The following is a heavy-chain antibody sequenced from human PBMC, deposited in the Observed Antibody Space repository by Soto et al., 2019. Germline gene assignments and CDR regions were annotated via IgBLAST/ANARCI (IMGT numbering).Heavy chain of an antibody. V-gene: IGHV3-73*01. CDR3: TRPSHDTSSYFQHEAYYFDF. J-gene: IGHJ4*02. D-gene: IGHD3-10*01. CDR2: IRNKANSYET. CDR1: GFIFSGSA. Sequence: PVGSLRLSCAASGFIFSGSAFHWARQASGKGPEWVGRIRNKANSYETAYSASVRGRFTISRDDSKNTAYLQMNSLKTEDTALYYCTRPSHDTSSYFQHEAYYFDFWGPGTLVTVSS.